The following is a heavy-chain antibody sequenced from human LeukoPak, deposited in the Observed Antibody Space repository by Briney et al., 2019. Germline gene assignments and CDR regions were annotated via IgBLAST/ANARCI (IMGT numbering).Heavy chain of an antibody. J-gene: IGHJ4*02. CDR2: INHSGST. CDR3: ARGRRRCSGYYYGVFDY. V-gene: IGHV4-34*01. Sequence: SETLSLTCAVYGGSFSGYYWSWIRQPPGKGLEWIGEINHSGSTNYNPSLKSRVTISVDTSKNQFSLKLNSVTAADTAVYYCARGRRRCSGYYYGVFDYWGQGTLVTVSS. D-gene: IGHD3-22*01. CDR1: GGSFSGYY.